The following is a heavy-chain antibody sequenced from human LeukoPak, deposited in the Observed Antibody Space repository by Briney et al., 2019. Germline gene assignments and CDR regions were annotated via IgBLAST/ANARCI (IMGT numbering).Heavy chain of an antibody. CDR2: INPNSGGT. CDR1: GYTFTGYY. CDR3: ARAEYCSGGSCYSSHYYYYMDV. D-gene: IGHD2-15*01. Sequence: ASVTVSCKASGYTFTGYYMHWVRQAPGQGLEWMGWINPNSGGTNYAQKFQGRVTMTRDTSISTAYMELSRLRSDDTAGYFCARAEYCSGGSCYSSHYYYYMDVWGKGTTVTVSS. V-gene: IGHV1-2*02. J-gene: IGHJ6*03.